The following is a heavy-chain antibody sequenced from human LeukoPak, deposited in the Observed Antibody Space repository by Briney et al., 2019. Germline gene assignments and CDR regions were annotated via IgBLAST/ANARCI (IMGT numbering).Heavy chain of an antibody. V-gene: IGHV3-11*05. J-gene: IGHJ4*02. D-gene: IGHD5-12*01. CDR2: ISSSTSYT. CDR1: GFTFSDYY. Sequence: PGGSLRLSCAASGFTFSDYYMSWSRQAPGKGLEWVSYISSSTSYTNYADSVKGRFTISRDNAKNSLYLHMNSLRAEDTAVYYCARDGMSDYDYFDYWGQGTLVTVSS. CDR3: ARDGMSDYDYFDY.